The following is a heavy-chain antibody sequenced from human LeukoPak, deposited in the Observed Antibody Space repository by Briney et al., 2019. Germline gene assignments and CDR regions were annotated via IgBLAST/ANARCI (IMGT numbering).Heavy chain of an antibody. D-gene: IGHD5-24*01. V-gene: IGHV3-21*06. Sequence: AGGSLRLSCEASGFTFSGYSMNWVRQAPGKGLEWVSYISESSSHTYNADSVKGRFTISRDNAKNSLYLQMNSLRVGDTGIYYCARDRAVKARIGGMDVWGQGTTVIVSS. CDR3: ARDRAVKARIGGMDV. J-gene: IGHJ6*02. CDR1: GFTFSGYS. CDR2: ISESSSHT.